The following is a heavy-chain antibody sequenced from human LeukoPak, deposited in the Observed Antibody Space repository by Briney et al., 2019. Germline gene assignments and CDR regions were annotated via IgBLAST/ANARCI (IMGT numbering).Heavy chain of an antibody. CDR2: IDWDDDK. Sequence: SGPALVKPTQTLTLTFTFSGISLSTSGMRVSWIRQPPGKALEWLARIDWDDDKFYSTSLKTRLTISKATSKNQVVLTMANMDPVDTATYYCTRIGFFYDSSGYSGAFDIWGQGTMVIVSS. V-gene: IGHV2-70*04. D-gene: IGHD3-22*01. CDR1: GISLSTSGMR. J-gene: IGHJ3*02. CDR3: TRIGFFYDSSGYSGAFDI.